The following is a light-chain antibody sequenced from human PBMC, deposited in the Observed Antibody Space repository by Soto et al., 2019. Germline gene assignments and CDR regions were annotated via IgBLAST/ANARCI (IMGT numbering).Light chain of an antibody. V-gene: IGLV1-44*01. J-gene: IGLJ2*01. CDR2: DTN. CDR3: ASWDDSLNGPV. Sequence: QSVLTQPPSASGTPGQTVTISRSGSSSNIGLNDVHWYRQLSGTAPQILIYDTNQQATGVPDRFSGSRSGTSASLAIQGLQSEDEADYHCASWDDSLNGPVFCGRTKLTVL. CDR1: SSNIGLND.